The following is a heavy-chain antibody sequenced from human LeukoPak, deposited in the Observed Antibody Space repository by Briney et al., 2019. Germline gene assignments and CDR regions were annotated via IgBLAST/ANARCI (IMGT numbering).Heavy chain of an antibody. CDR2: IYYSGST. V-gene: IGHV4-61*01. J-gene: IGHJ6*02. CDR1: GGSVSSGSYY. D-gene: IGHD3-22*01. CDR3: ARIPGITMIVASGKGMDV. Sequence: PSETLSLTCTVSGGSVSSGSYYWSWIRQPPGKGLEWIGYIYYSGSTNYNPSLKSRVTISVDTSKNQFSLKLSSVTAADTAVYYCARIPGITMIVASGKGMDVWGQGTTVTVSS.